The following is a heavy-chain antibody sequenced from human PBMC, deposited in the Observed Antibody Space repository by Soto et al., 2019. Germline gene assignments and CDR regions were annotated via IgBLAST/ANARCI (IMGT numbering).Heavy chain of an antibody. CDR1: GFTFSTYT. Sequence: EVQLVESGGGLVKPGGSLRLSCAASGFTFSTYTMNWVRQAPGKGLEWVSSISSDSSYIYYADSVKGRFTISRDNAKNSLYLQMNGLRAEDTAVYYCARDDTHTSSYNDWGQGTLVTVSS. D-gene: IGHD2-2*01. CDR2: ISSDSSYI. V-gene: IGHV3-21*02. CDR3: ARDDTHTSSYND. J-gene: IGHJ4*02.